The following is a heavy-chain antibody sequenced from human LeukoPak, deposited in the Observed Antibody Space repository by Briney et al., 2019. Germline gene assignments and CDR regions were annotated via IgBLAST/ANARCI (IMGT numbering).Heavy chain of an antibody. V-gene: IGHV3-23*01. CDR3: AKDGGGNSLFDS. J-gene: IGHJ4*02. CDR1: GFTFSTYG. Sequence: PGGSLRLSCAASGFTFSTYGMGWVRQAPGKGLEWVSTLSDSGVNTHYADSVQGRFTISRDNSKSTLYLQMNSLRVEDTAVYYCAKDGGGNSLFDSWGQGTLVSVYS. D-gene: IGHD2/OR15-2a*01. CDR2: LSDSGVNT.